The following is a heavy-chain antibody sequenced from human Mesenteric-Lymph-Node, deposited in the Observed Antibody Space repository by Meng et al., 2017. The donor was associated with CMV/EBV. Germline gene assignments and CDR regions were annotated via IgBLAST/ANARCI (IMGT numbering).Heavy chain of an antibody. CDR2: VKRRIDGETT. CDR1: GFSFSDVW. V-gene: IGHV3-15*01. Sequence: GESLKISCAAPGFSFSDVWMSWVRQAPGQGLEWIGRVKRRIDGETTDYAAVVKARFTVSRDDSKSTLYLQMNSLETEDTAVYYCATGLISAFEIWGRGTMVTVSS. CDR3: ATGLISAFEI. D-gene: IGHD2-8*01. J-gene: IGHJ3*02.